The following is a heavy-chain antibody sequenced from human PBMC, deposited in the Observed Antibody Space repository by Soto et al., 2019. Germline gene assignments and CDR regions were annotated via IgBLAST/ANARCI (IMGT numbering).Heavy chain of an antibody. D-gene: IGHD4-17*01. V-gene: IGHV3-30*18. CDR2: ILYDGSKK. J-gene: IGHJ4*02. Sequence: GGSLRLSCAASGFTFSSYGMHWVRQAPGKGLEWVAVILYDGSKKYYADSMKGRFTISRDNSKNTLYLQMNSLRAGDTALYYCAKDRGALRWSEEHYYFDYWGQGTLVTVSS. CDR1: GFTFSSYG. CDR3: AKDRGALRWSEEHYYFDY.